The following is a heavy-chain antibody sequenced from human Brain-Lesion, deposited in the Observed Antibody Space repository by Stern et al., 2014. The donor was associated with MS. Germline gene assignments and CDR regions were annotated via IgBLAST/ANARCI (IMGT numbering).Heavy chain of an antibody. CDR2: INPKRGGT. J-gene: IGHJ4*02. CDR1: GYTFTGYY. D-gene: IGHD3-22*01. Sequence: QLVQSGAEVQKPGASVKVSCKASGYTFTGYYMHWVRQAPGQGLEWMGWINPKRGGTNNAQKFQGRVTMTRDTSINTAYMELGRLRSDDTAVYYCATYYYDSTGYNDFGGKGTLVTGS. CDR3: ATYYYDSTGYNDF. V-gene: IGHV1-2*02.